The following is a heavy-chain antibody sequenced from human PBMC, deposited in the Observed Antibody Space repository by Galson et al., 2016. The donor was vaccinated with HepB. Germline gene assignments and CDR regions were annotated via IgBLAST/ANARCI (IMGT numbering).Heavy chain of an antibody. V-gene: IGHV4-4*07. Sequence: SETLSLTCTVSGGSISSWYWNWIRQPAGKQLEWLGRIYASGNTDYNPSVESRVTMSEDTSKNQISLRLRSVTAADTAVYYCATGDNGLDNWGQGIMVTVSS. D-gene: IGHD2-21*02. CDR1: GGSISSWY. CDR3: ATGDNGLDN. J-gene: IGHJ3*02. CDR2: IYASGNT.